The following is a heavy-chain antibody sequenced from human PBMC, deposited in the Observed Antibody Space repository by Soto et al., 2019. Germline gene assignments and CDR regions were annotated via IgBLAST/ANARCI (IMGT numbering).Heavy chain of an antibody. CDR1: GDSVSSNDAV. D-gene: IGHD6-6*01. J-gene: IGHJ5*02. Sequence: QVQLQQSGPGLVKPSQTLSLTCAISGDSVSSNDAVWNWIRQSPSRGLEWLGRTYYRSIWQTEXAISLKXXMTINPDASKTQFSLQLNSVTPEDTAMYYCARLVGNSWLDHWGQGTLVTVSA. CDR2: TYYRSIWQT. CDR3: ARLVGNSWLDH. V-gene: IGHV6-1*01.